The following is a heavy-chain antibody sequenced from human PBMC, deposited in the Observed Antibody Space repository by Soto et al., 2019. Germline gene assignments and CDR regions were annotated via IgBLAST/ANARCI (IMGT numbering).Heavy chain of an antibody. CDR1: GGSFSGYY. D-gene: IGHD1-26*01. Sequence: VQLQQWGAGLLKPSETLSLTCAVYGGSFSGYYWSWIRQPPGKGLEWIGEINHIGGTNYDPSLNSRVIISLDTSKNQFTLRLSSVTAADTAVYYCAGGTWDLRFDPWGQGTLVTVSS. J-gene: IGHJ5*02. CDR2: INHIGGT. CDR3: AGGTWDLRFDP. V-gene: IGHV4-34*01.